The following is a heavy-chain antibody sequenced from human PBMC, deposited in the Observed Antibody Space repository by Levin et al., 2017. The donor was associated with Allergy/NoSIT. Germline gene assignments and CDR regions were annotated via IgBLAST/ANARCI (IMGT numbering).Heavy chain of an antibody. V-gene: IGHV4-39*07. J-gene: IGHJ6*02. CDR3: AGEPNSPYYYHYGLDV. Sequence: SETLSLTCTVSGSGSIGSSSYFWGWIRQPPGKGLEYIGNVSYNGNTFYNPSFKGRVTISVDTSKNQFSLRVNSVTAADTAVYYCAGEPNSPYYYHYGLDVWGPGTTITVSS. CDR2: VSYNGNT. D-gene: IGHD2/OR15-2a*01. CDR1: GSGSIGSSSYF.